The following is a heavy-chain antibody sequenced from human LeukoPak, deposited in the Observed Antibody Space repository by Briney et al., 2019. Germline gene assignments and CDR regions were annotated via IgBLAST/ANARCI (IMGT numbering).Heavy chain of an antibody. V-gene: IGHV1-18*01. Sequence: ASVKVSCKPSGHTFTSYGISWVRQAPGRGLEWMGWISVFDGHTNYAQILQGRVTLTTDTTASTAYMELRSLRFDDTAVYYCATSHGEHQLIYYFDSWGQGTPVTVSS. D-gene: IGHD3-10*01. CDR3: ATSHGEHQLIYYFDS. CDR2: ISVFDGHT. J-gene: IGHJ4*02. CDR1: GHTFTSYG.